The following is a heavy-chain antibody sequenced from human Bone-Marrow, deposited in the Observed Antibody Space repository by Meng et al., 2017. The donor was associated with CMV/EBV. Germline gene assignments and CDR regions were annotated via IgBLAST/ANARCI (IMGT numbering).Heavy chain of an antibody. CDR2: IIPIFGTA. Sequence: SCKASGYTFTGYYMHWVRQAPGQGLEWMGWIIPIFGTANYAQKFQGRVTITTDESTSTAYMELSSLRSEDTAVYYCASFTVTTGSDYWGQGTLVTVSS. J-gene: IGHJ4*02. CDR3: ASFTVTTGSDY. D-gene: IGHD4-17*01. CDR1: GYTFTGYY. V-gene: IGHV1-69*05.